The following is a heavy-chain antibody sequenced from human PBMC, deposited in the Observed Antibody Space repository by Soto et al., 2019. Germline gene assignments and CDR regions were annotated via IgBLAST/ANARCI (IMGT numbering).Heavy chain of an antibody. V-gene: IGHV2-5*02. J-gene: IGHJ5*02. Sequence: SGPTLVNPTQTLTLTCTFSGFSLTSSGVGVGWSRQPPGKALEWLALIYWDDDKRYSPSLKSRLTVTKDTSKNQVVLTLTNVDPVDTATYYCAHRLTRYSWTYGFFDAWGQRTPLPVSS. CDR3: AHRLTRYSWTYGFFDA. CDR1: GFSLTSSGVG. D-gene: IGHD1-26*01. CDR2: IYWDDDK.